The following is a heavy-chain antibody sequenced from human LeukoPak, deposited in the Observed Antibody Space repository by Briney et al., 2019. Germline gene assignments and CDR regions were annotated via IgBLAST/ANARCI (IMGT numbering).Heavy chain of an antibody. CDR1: GGSISRSSYY. V-gene: IGHV4-39*07. D-gene: IGHD3-22*01. CDR3: ASVDSSAYHSDY. CDR2: IYYSGST. Sequence: SVTLSLTCTVSGGSISRSSYYWGWIRQPPGKGLEWIGSIYYSGSTYYNPSLKSRVTISVDTSKNQFSLKQSSVTAADTAVYYCASVDSSAYHSDYWGQGTLVTVSS. J-gene: IGHJ4*02.